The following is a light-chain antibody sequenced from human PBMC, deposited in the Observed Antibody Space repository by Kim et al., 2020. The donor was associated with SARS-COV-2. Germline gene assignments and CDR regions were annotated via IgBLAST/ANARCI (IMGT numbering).Light chain of an antibody. CDR3: LQHRAYPIT. CDR2: GAS. J-gene: IGKJ5*01. V-gene: IGKV1-17*01. Sequence: PHVGETVTTSRRASQDTGNDLCWDLKNPGRAPMRLIYGASTLPSGGPSRFSGSGSETEFTLTLNGLQPEEFATYICLQHRAYPITFCPGTRLEI. CDR1: QDTGND.